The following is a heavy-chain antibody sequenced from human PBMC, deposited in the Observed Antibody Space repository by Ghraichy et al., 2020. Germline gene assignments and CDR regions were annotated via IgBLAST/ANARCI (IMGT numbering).Heavy chain of an antibody. CDR3: AREGEGKNHLLRWIVY. CDR1: GDSFSSYI. Sequence: SVKVSCKASGDSFSSYIFNWVRLAPGQGLEWMGGIIPMFGTQNYAQRFQGRVTITADVSTSTAYMELSSLTSDDTAIYYCAREGEGKNHLLRWIVYWGQGTLLTVSS. CDR2: IIPMFGTQ. V-gene: IGHV1-69*13. J-gene: IGHJ4*02. D-gene: IGHD2-2*01.